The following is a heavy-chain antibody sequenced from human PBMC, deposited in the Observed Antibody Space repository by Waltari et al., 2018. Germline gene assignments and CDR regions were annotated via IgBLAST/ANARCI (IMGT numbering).Heavy chain of an antibody. CDR1: GNNFTSYT. V-gene: IGHV1-8*01. CDR2: MNPNSGNT. Sequence: QVQLVQSGAEVKKPGASVKVSCKASGNNFTSYTSTWVRQAPGQGLEWMGWMNPNSGNTGYAHKFQGRVTMTMNTSISTAYMELISLRSEDTAVYYCARGYYDILTGYYDAFDIWGQGTMVTVSS. D-gene: IGHD3-9*01. J-gene: IGHJ3*02. CDR3: ARGYYDILTGYYDAFDI.